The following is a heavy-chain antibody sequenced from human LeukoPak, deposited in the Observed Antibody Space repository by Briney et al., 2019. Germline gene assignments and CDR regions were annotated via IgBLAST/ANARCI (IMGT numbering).Heavy chain of an antibody. V-gene: IGHV4-39*01. CDR2: IYYSGST. CDR1: GGSISSSSYY. CDR3: ARLVCSSTSCYHYYYYMDV. Sequence: KPSETLSLTCTVSGGSISSSSYYWGWIRQPPGQGLEWIGSIYYSGSTYYNPSLKSRVTISVDTSKNQFSLKLSSVTAADTAVYYCARLVCSSTSCYHYYYYMDVWGKGTTVTVSS. D-gene: IGHD2-2*01. J-gene: IGHJ6*03.